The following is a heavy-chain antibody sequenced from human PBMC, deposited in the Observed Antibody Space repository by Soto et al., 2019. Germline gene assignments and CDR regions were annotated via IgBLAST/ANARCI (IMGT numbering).Heavy chain of an antibody. CDR3: VRESSEGDAFDI. CDR1: GYTFTSYY. J-gene: IGHJ3*02. V-gene: IGHV1-46*01. Sequence: QVQLVQSGAEVKKPGASVKVSCKASGYTFTSYYMHWVRQAPGQGLEWMGIINPSGGSTSYAQKFQGRVTMTRDTSTSTVYMELSSLRSEDTAVYYCVRESSEGDAFDIWGQGTMVTVSS. CDR2: INPSGGST.